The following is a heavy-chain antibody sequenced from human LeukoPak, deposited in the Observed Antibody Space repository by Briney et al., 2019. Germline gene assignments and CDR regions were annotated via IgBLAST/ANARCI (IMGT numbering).Heavy chain of an antibody. D-gene: IGHD3-10*02. J-gene: IGHJ6*04. CDR1: GGSISTYY. CDR3: AELGITMIGGV. Sequence: PSETLSLTCAVSGGSISTYYWSWVRQAPGKGLEWVSYISSSGSTIYYADSVKGRFTISRDNAKNSLYLQMNSLGAEDTAVYYCAELGITMIGGVWGKGTTVTISS. CDR2: ISSSGSTI. V-gene: IGHV3-48*03.